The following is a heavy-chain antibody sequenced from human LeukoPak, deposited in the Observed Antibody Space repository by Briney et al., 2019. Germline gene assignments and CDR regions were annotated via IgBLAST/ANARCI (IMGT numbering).Heavy chain of an antibody. CDR2: IYSGGST. D-gene: IGHD3-22*01. J-gene: IGHJ5*02. CDR1: GLSVSSNY. V-gene: IGHV3-53*01. Sequence: PGGSLRLSCAASGLSVSSNYMSWVRQAPGKGLEWVSVIYSGGSTYYADSVKGRFTISRDNSKNTVYPQMNSLRAEDTAVYYCARDLNYDTASWGQGTLVTVSS. CDR3: ARDLNYDTAS.